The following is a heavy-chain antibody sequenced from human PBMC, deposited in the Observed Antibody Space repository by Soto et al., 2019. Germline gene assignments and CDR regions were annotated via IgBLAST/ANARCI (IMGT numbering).Heavy chain of an antibody. CDR3: ARVGSRGGYYYYYGMDV. J-gene: IGHJ6*02. D-gene: IGHD3-16*01. V-gene: IGHV3-53*05. Sequence: GGSLRLSCAASGFTVSSNYMSWVRQAPGKGLEWVSVIYSGGSTYYADSVKGRFTISRDNSKNTLYLQMNSLRAEDTAVYYCARVGSRGGYYYYYGMDVWGQGTTVTVSS. CDR2: IYSGGST. CDR1: GFTVSSNY.